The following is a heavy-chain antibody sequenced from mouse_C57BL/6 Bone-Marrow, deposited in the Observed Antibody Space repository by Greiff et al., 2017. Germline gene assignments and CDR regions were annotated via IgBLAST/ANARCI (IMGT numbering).Heavy chain of an antibody. CDR1: GFTFSSSA. J-gene: IGHJ3*01. V-gene: IGHV5-4*01. CDR2: ISDGGSYT. Sequence: DVKLVESGGGLVKPGGSLKLSCAASGFTFSSSAMSWVRQTPEKRLEWVATISDGGSYTYYPDNVKGRFTISRDNAKNNLYLQMSHLKSEDTAMYYCARDKGYDYDGFAYWGQGTLVTVSA. D-gene: IGHD2-4*01. CDR3: ARDKGYDYDGFAY.